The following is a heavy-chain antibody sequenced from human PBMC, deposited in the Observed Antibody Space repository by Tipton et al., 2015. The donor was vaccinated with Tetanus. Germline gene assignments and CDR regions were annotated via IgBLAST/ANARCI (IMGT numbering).Heavy chain of an antibody. D-gene: IGHD3-10*01. CDR1: GGSISYYY. CDR3: ARGRKGSRDTVDRGPTRKKYNWFDS. V-gene: IGHV4-4*07. CDR2: IYYSGIT. Sequence: TLSLTCIVSGGSISYYYWSWIRQPARKGLEWIGRIYYSGITNYCSSLESRVTMSLDTSKNQFSLKLSSVTAADTAVYFCARGRKGSRDTVDRGPTRKKYNWFDSWGQGTLVTVSS. J-gene: IGHJ5*01.